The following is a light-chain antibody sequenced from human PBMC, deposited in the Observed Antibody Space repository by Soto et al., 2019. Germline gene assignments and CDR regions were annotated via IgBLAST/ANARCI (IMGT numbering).Light chain of an antibody. CDR3: SSYTTSSSVI. Sequence: QSALTQPASVSGSPGQSIAISCNGTSSDIGTYDYVSWYQQHPGKAPKLMLFDANHRPSGVSDRFFGSKSGNTASLTISGLQAEDEADYYCSSYTTSSSVIFGGGTKVTVL. V-gene: IGLV2-14*03. J-gene: IGLJ2*01. CDR1: SSDIGTYDY. CDR2: DAN.